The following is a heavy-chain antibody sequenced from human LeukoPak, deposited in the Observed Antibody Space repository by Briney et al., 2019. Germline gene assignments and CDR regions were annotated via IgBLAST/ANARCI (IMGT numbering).Heavy chain of an antibody. CDR3: ARVEMATTGGFYFDL. Sequence: SETLSLTCTVSGGSISSYYWSWIRQPAGKGLEWIGRIYTSGSTNYNPSLKSRVTMSVDTSKNQFSLKLSSVTAADTAVYCCARVEMATTGGFYFDLWGRGTLVTVSS. J-gene: IGHJ2*01. CDR1: GGSISSYY. D-gene: IGHD5-24*01. CDR2: IYTSGST. V-gene: IGHV4-4*07.